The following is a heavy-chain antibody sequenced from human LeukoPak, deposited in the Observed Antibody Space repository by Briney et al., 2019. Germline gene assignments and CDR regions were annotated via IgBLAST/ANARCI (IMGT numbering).Heavy chain of an antibody. CDR1: GGSISSSSYY. Sequence: SETLSLTCTVSGGSISSSSYYWGWIRQPPGKGLEWIGSIYYSGSTYYNPSLKSRVTISVDTSKNQFSLKLSSVTAADTAVYYCARSFSGSYYFEYWGQGTLVTVSS. D-gene: IGHD1-26*01. J-gene: IGHJ4*02. CDR2: IYYSGST. V-gene: IGHV4-39*07. CDR3: ARSFSGSYYFEY.